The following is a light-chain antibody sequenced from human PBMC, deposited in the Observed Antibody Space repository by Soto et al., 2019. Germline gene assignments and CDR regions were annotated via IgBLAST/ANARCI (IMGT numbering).Light chain of an antibody. J-gene: IGKJ4*01. CDR1: QSVSSY. CDR3: QQHSNWPALT. CDR2: DAS. V-gene: IGKV3-11*01. Sequence: EIVLTQSPATLSLSPGERATLSCRASQSVSSYLAWYHHKPGQAPRLLIYDASNRATGIPARFSVSGSGTDFTLTISSLEPEDFAVYYCQQHSNWPALTFGGGTKVEIK.